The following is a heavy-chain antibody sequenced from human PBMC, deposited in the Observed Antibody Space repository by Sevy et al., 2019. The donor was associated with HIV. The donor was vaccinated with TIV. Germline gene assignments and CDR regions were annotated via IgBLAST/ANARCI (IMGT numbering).Heavy chain of an antibody. V-gene: IGHV3-7*01. Sequence: GGSLRLSCAASGFTFSSNWMGWVRQAPGKGLEWVANINQDGSEKYYVDSVKGRFTISRDNAKNSLYLQMNSLRADDTAVYYCARVGSSSFQYWDQGTLVTVSS. CDR1: GFTFSSNW. CDR2: INQDGSEK. J-gene: IGHJ4*02. CDR3: ARVGSSSFQY. D-gene: IGHD6-6*01.